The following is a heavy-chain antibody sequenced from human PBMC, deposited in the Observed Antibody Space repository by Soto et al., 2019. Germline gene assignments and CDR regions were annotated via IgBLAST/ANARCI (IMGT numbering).Heavy chain of an antibody. Sequence: SLRLSCAASGFTFDDYAMHWVRQAPGKGLEWVSGISWNSGSIGYADSVKGRFTISRDNAKNSLYLQMNSLRAEDTALYYCAKGGIVGATTALDYWGQGTLVTVSS. CDR3: AKGGIVGATTALDY. CDR2: ISWNSGSI. J-gene: IGHJ4*02. CDR1: GFTFDDYA. V-gene: IGHV3-9*01. D-gene: IGHD1-26*01.